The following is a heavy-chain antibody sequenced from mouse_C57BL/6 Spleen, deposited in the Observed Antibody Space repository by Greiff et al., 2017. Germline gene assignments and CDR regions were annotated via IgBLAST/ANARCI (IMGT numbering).Heavy chain of an antibody. V-gene: IGHV1-50*01. Sequence: VQLQQPGAELVKPGASVKLSCKASGYTFTSYWMQWVKQRPGQGLEWIGEIDPSDSYTNYNQKFKGKATLTVDTSSSTAYMQLSSLTSEDSAVYYCARGSRLYAYWGQGTLVTVSA. CDR2: IDPSDSYT. CDR1: GYTFTSYW. D-gene: IGHD1-1*02. CDR3: ARGSRLYAY. J-gene: IGHJ3*01.